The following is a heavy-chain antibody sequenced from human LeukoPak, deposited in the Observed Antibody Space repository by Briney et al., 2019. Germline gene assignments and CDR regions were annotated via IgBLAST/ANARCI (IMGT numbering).Heavy chain of an antibody. J-gene: IGHJ6*03. D-gene: IGHD1-26*01. Sequence: SETLSLTCTVSGGSISSSSYYWGWIRQPPGKGLEWIGSIYYSGGTYYNPSLKSRVTISVDTSKNQFSLKLSSVTAADTAVYYCARGSSVWGSYSYYYYYMDVWGKGTTVTVSS. CDR1: GGSISSSSYY. CDR3: ARGSSVWGSYSYYYYYMDV. CDR2: IYYSGGT. V-gene: IGHV4-39*07.